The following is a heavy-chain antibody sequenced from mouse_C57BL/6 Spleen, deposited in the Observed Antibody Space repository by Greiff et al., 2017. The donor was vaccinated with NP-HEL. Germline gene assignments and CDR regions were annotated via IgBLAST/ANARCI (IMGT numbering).Heavy chain of an antibody. J-gene: IGHJ3*01. CDR3: ARTGDGFAY. V-gene: IGHV1-19*01. CDR1: GYTFTDYY. Sequence: EVQLHQSGPVLVKPGASVKMSCKASGYTFTDYYMNWVKQSHGKSLEWIGVINPYNGGTSYNQKFKGKATLTVDKSSSTAYMELNSLTSEDSAVYYCARTGDGFAYWGQGTLVTVSA. CDR2: INPYNGGT.